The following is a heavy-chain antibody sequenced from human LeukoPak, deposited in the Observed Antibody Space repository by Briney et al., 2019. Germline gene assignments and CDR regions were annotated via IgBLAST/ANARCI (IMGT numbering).Heavy chain of an antibody. Sequence: SSETLSLTCTVSGDSISSNNYYWGWIRQPPGKGLEWIGSINYSGRTSYNPSLRSRVTISVDTSKNQFSLRLSSVTAADTAVFYCASVNSGYDYAVDYWGRGTLVTVSS. CDR1: GDSISSNNYY. J-gene: IGHJ4*02. CDR2: INYSGRT. D-gene: IGHD5-12*01. V-gene: IGHV4-39*01. CDR3: ASVNSGYDYAVDY.